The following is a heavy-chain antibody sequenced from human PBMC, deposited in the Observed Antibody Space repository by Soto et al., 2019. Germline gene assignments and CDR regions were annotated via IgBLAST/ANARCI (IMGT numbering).Heavy chain of an antibody. D-gene: IGHD4-17*01. V-gene: IGHV3-48*01. J-gene: IGHJ6*02. CDR2: ISSSSSTI. Sequence: GGSLRLSCAASGFTFSSYSMNWVRQAPGKGLEWVSYISSSSSTIYYADSVKGRFTISRDNAKNSLYLQMNSLRAEDTAVYYCARDYFPGDYECYGMDVWGQGTTVTVSS. CDR1: GFTFSSYS. CDR3: ARDYFPGDYECYGMDV.